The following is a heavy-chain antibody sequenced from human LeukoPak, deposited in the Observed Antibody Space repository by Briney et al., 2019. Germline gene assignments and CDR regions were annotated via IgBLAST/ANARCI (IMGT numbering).Heavy chain of an antibody. V-gene: IGHV1-69*04. Sequence: EASVKVSCKASGGTFSSYAISWVRQAPGQGLEWMGRIIPILGIANYAQKFQGRVTITADKSTSTAYMELRSLRSDDTAVYYCARGPHDYSIYYFDYWGQGTLVTVSS. CDR2: IIPILGIA. CDR1: GGTFSSYA. D-gene: IGHD4-11*01. J-gene: IGHJ4*02. CDR3: ARGPHDYSIYYFDY.